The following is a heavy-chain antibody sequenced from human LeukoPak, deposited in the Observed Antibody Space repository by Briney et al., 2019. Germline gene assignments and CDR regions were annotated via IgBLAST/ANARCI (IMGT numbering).Heavy chain of an antibody. Sequence: ASVKVSCKASGFTFTNHALQWVRQAPGQRLEWMGWINAGNGNTKYSQQFQGRVTITRDTSATTTYIELSSLRVEDTAQYYCAKDKIVGDGRWDFDHWGRGTLVTVSS. CDR3: AKDKIVGDGRWDFDH. CDR2: INAGNGNT. J-gene: IGHJ5*02. V-gene: IGHV1-3*01. D-gene: IGHD1-26*01. CDR1: GFTFTNHA.